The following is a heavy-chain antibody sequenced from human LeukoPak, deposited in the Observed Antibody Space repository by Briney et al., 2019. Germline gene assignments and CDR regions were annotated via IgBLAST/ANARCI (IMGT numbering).Heavy chain of an antibody. CDR3: ARDRDGSTLGLFDF. V-gene: IGHV3-7*01. Sequence: GGSLRLSCVASGFTLSSYWMSWVRQDPGKGLEWVAKIKQDGSQKQYVDSVKGRFTISRDNAKNSLYLEMNSLRAEDTAVYYCARDRDGSTLGLFDFWGQGTLVTVSS. CDR2: IKQDGSQK. J-gene: IGHJ4*02. D-gene: IGHD2-2*03. CDR1: GFTLSSYW.